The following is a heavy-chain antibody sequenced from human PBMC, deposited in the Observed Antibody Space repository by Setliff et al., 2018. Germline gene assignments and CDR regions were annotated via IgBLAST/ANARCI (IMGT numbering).Heavy chain of an antibody. D-gene: IGHD2-21*01. V-gene: IGHV1-69*05. J-gene: IGHJ4*02. CDR2: VIPIFGTA. Sequence: SVKVSCKASGGTFSSYAISWVRQAPGQGLEWMGGVIPIFGTANYAQKFQGRVTITTDESTSTAYMELSSLRSEDTAVYYCATEKFPGDWGDYWGQGTLVTVSS. CDR3: ATEKFPGDWGDY. CDR1: GGTFSSYA.